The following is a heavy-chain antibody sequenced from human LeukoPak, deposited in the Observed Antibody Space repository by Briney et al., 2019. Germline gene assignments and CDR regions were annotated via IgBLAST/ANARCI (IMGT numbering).Heavy chain of an antibody. CDR1: GFTFSSYG. Sequence: PGRSLRLSCAASGFTFSSYGMHWVRQAPGKGLEWVAVISYDGSNKYYADSVKGRFTISRDNSKNTLYLQMNSLRAEDTAVYYCAKVRITMVRGVISAFDIWGQGTMVTVSS. CDR3: AKVRITMVRGVISAFDI. D-gene: IGHD3-10*01. V-gene: IGHV3-30*18. J-gene: IGHJ3*02. CDR2: ISYDGSNK.